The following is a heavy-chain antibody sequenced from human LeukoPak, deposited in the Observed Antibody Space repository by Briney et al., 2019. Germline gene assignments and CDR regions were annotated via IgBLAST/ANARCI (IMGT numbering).Heavy chain of an antibody. Sequence: GGSLRLSCAASGFTFSSYWVSWVRQAPGKGLEWVANIKQYGSEKYYVDSVKGRFTISRDNAKNSLYLQMNSLRAEDTAVYYCARGDCSSTSCYFPAFDYWGQGTLVTVSS. V-gene: IGHV3-7*03. J-gene: IGHJ4*02. CDR1: GFTFSSYW. CDR2: IKQYGSEK. D-gene: IGHD2-2*01. CDR3: ARGDCSSTSCYFPAFDY.